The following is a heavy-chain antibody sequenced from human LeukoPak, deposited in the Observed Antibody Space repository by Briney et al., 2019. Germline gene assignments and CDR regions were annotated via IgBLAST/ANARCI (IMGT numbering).Heavy chain of an antibody. D-gene: IGHD3-10*01. Sequence: PGGSLRLSRAASGFTFSNAWMSWVRQAPGKGLEWVSVIYSDGRTYYADSVKGRFTISRDNSKNTLYLQMNSLRAEDTAVYYCARDSGRFDVFDIWGQGTMVTVSS. J-gene: IGHJ3*02. CDR3: ARDSGRFDVFDI. CDR1: GFTFSNAW. V-gene: IGHV3-53*01. CDR2: IYSDGRT.